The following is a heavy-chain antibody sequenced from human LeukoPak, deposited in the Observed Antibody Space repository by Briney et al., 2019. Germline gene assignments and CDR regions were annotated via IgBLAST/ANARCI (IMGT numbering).Heavy chain of an antibody. Sequence: PGGSLRLSCAASGFTFSSYWMQWVRPAPGKGLVWVSRINSDGSSTSYAASVKGRFTISRDNAKNTLYLQMNSLSAEDTAVYYCARDPLGYMDVWGKGTTVTVSS. CDR3: ARDPLGYMDV. V-gene: IGHV3-74*01. J-gene: IGHJ6*03. CDR2: INSDGSST. CDR1: GFTFSSYW. D-gene: IGHD3-3*02.